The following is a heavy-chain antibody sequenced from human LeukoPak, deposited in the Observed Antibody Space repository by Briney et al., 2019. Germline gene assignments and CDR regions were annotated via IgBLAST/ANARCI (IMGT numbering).Heavy chain of an antibody. CDR3: ARVASDYHYYYGMGV. V-gene: IGHV1-8*01. Sequence: ASVKVSCKASGYTFTSYDINWVRQATGQGLEWMGWMNPNSGNTGYAQKFQGRVTMTRDTSISTAYMELSSLRSEDTAVYFCARVASDYHYYYGMGVWGQGTTVTVSS. CDR1: GYTFTSYD. J-gene: IGHJ6*02. CDR2: MNPNSGNT.